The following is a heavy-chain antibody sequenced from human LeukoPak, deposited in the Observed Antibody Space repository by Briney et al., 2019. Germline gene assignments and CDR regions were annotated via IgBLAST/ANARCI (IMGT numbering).Heavy chain of an antibody. Sequence: GGSLRLSCAASGFTFSSYGMHWVRQAPGKGLEWVAFIRYDGSNKYYADSVKGRFTISRDNSKNTLYLQMNSLRAEDTAVYYCAKKGFHDSYGYDYWGREPWSPSPQ. CDR3: AKKGFHDSYGYDY. D-gene: IGHD5-18*01. CDR2: IRYDGSNK. CDR1: GFTFSSYG. J-gene: IGHJ4*02. V-gene: IGHV3-30*02.